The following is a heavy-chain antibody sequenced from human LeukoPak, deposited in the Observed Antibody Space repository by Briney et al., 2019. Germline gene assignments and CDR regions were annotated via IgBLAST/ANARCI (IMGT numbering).Heavy chain of an antibody. J-gene: IGHJ4*02. D-gene: IGHD4-17*01. V-gene: IGHV1-46*03. CDR1: VYTFTSYY. CDR2: INPSGGST. CDR3: ASSRETTVTPNLDY. Sequence: ASVKVSCKASVYTFTSYYMHWVRQAPGQGREWMGIINPSGGSTSYAQKFQGRVTMTRDTSTSTVYMELSSLRSEDTAVYYCASSRETTVTPNLDYWGQGTLVTVSS.